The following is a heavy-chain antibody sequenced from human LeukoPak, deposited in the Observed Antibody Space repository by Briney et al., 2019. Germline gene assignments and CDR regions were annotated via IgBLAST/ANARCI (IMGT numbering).Heavy chain of an antibody. CDR3: ARWTYVFGSGNSDY. CDR1: GYSFTSYW. V-gene: IGHV5-10-1*01. CDR2: IDPGDSYT. D-gene: IGHD3-10*01. J-gene: IGHJ4*02. Sequence: PGESLKISCKGSGYSFTSYWISLVRQMPGKGLEWMGRIDPGDSYTNYSPSFQGHVTISADKSISTAYLQWSSLKASDTAMYFCARWTYVFGSGNSDYWGQGTLVTVSS.